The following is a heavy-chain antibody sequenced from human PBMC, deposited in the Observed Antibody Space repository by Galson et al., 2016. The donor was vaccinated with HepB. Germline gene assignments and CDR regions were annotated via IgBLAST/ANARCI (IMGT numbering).Heavy chain of an antibody. CDR3: TRQAYPNYPGGFDY. Sequence: SLRLSCAVSGFTFSGSSIHWVRQASGKWLEWVGRIRNRVDSYATAYAASATSRFTISRDDSKNTAYLQMNSLKTEDTAVDYCTRQAYPNYPGGFDYWGQGTLVTVSA. V-gene: IGHV3-73*01. CDR1: GFTFSGSS. CDR2: IRNRVDSYAT. J-gene: IGHJ4*02. D-gene: IGHD3-16*01.